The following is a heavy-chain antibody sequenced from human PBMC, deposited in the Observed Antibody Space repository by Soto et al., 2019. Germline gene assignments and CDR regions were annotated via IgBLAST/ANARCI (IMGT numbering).Heavy chain of an antibody. J-gene: IGHJ6*02. Sequence: QVQLVQSGAEVKEPGSSVRVSCKASGGSFDNFIMNWVRQTPGQGLEWMGGIVPILGTPTYAERFKGRVTISATGSTSTTYMDLTSLRSEDTAVYYCARNGTYSSSLSQYSGMDRWGQGTTVTVS. CDR3: ARNGTYSSSLSQYSGMDR. CDR2: IVPILGTP. CDR1: GGSFDNFI. D-gene: IGHD6-13*01. V-gene: IGHV1-69*01.